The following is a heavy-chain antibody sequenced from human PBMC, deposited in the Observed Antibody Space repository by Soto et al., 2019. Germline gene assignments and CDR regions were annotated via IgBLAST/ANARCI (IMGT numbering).Heavy chain of an antibody. CDR3: ARVHSGDGVHFDY. Sequence: PSETLSLTCTVSGGSISSGGYYWSWIRQHPGKGLEWIGYIYYSGSTNYADSVKGRFTISRDNAKNSLYLQMNSLRAEDTAVYYCARVHSGDGVHFDYWGQGTLVTVSS. J-gene: IGHJ4*02. D-gene: IGHD4-17*01. CDR1: GGSISSGGYY. CDR2: IYYSGST. V-gene: IGHV4-31*03.